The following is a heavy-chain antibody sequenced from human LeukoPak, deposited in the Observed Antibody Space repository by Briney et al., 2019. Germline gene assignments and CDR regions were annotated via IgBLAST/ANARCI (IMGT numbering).Heavy chain of an antibody. D-gene: IGHD3-10*01. Sequence: ASVKVSCKASAGTFSSYAISWVRQAPGQGLEWMGGIIPIFGTANYAQKFQGRVTITADKSTSTAYMELSSLRSEDTAVYYCARDLVRGVKYNWFDPWGQGTLVTVSS. CDR2: IIPIFGTA. CDR1: AGTFSSYA. CDR3: ARDLVRGVKYNWFDP. J-gene: IGHJ5*02. V-gene: IGHV1-69*06.